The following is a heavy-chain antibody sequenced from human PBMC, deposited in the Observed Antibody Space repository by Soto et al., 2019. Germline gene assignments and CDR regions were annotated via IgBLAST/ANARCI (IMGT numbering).Heavy chain of an antibody. Sequence: EVQLLESGGGLVQPGGSLRLSCAASGITFSSYWMNWVRQVPGKGLVWVSRINPDGTSTSYADFVKGRFTISRDNTKSTLYLHRNVLRADDTALYYFSRDPFGEEESWGPRTLVTVSS. J-gene: IGHJ4*02. CDR1: GITFSSYW. D-gene: IGHD3-3*01. V-gene: IGHV3-74*01. CDR2: INPDGTST. CDR3: SRDPFGEEES.